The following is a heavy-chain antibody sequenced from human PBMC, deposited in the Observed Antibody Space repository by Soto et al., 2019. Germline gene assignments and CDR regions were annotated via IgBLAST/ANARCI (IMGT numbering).Heavy chain of an antibody. CDR2: VFNRGRT. Sequence: QVQLQESGPGLVKPSETLSLTCSVFGDSVSSGPNYWSWIRQSPGTGLEWIGYVFNRGRTNYNPSLRSRVTISADTSKNQFSLEMTSLTAADTAVYYCARSDRAISLYSTFWFDYWGQGILVTVSS. CDR1: GDSVSSGPNY. CDR3: ARSDRAISLYSTFWFDY. J-gene: IGHJ4*02. V-gene: IGHV4-61*01. D-gene: IGHD2-2*02.